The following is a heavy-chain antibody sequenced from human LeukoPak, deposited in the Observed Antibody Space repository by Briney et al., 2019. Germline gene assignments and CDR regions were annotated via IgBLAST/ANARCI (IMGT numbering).Heavy chain of an antibody. V-gene: IGHV3-21*01. J-gene: IGHJ3*02. CDR3: ARVQAVVTAIDAFDI. D-gene: IGHD2-21*02. Sequence: PGGSLRLSCAASGFTFSSYSMNWVRQAPGKGLEWVSSISSSSSYIYYADSVKGRFTISRDNAKNSLYLQMNSLRAEDTAVYYCARVQAVVTAIDAFDIWGQGTMVTVSS. CDR2: ISSSSSYI. CDR1: GFTFSSYS.